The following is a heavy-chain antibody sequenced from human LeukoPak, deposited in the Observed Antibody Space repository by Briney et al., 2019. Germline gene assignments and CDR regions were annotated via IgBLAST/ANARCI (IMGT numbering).Heavy chain of an antibody. D-gene: IGHD3/OR15-3a*01. Sequence: PGGSLRLSCAASGFSFSSFAMSWVRQAPGKGLEWVSAISGGGESTYYEDPVKGRFTISRDNPKNTLYLQMNSLRADDTAVYYCARDGGGTNYYPAYYFDYWGQGTLVTVSS. V-gene: IGHV3-23*01. CDR3: ARDGGGTNYYPAYYFDY. CDR1: GFSFSSFA. J-gene: IGHJ4*02. CDR2: ISGGGEST.